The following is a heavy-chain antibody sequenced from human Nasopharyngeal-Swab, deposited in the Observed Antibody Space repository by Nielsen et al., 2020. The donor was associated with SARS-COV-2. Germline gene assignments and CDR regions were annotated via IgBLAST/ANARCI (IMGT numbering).Heavy chain of an antibody. CDR2: IYYNGST. V-gene: IGHV4-59*01. Sequence: SETLSFTCKVAGGSISSYYWSWIRQPPGKGLEWIGYIYYNGSTNYNPSLKSRVTISIDTSKNQFSLKLNSVTAADTAVYYCARIGCSGGSCYCDYWGQGTLVTVSS. CDR3: ARIGCSGGSCYCDY. CDR1: GGSISSYY. D-gene: IGHD2-15*01. J-gene: IGHJ4*02.